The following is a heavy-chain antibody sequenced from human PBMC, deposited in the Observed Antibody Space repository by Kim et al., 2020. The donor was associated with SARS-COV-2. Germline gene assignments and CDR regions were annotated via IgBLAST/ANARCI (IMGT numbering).Heavy chain of an antibody. CDR2: IYTSGST. CDR3: ARDRGYYYDSSGYFDHPFDY. Sequence: SETLSLTCTVSGGSISSYYWSWIRQPAGKGLEWIGRIYTSGSTNYNPSLKSRVTMSVDTSKNQFSLKLSSVTAADTAVYYCARDRGYYYDSSGYFDHPFDYWGQGTLVTVSS. CDR1: GGSISSYY. V-gene: IGHV4-4*07. J-gene: IGHJ4*02. D-gene: IGHD3-22*01.